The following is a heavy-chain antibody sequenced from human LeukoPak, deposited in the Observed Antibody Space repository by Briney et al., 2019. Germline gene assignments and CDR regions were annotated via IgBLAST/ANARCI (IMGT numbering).Heavy chain of an antibody. CDR1: GFTFSSYS. V-gene: IGHV3-21*04. CDR2: ISSSSSYI. Sequence: GGSLRLSCAASGFTFSSYSMNWVRQAPGKGLEWVSSISSSSSYIYYADSVKGRFTISRDNSKNTLYLQMNSLRAEDTAVYYCAKNFKTSIAAAGSDAFDIWGQGTMVTVSS. J-gene: IGHJ3*02. CDR3: AKNFKTSIAAAGSDAFDI. D-gene: IGHD6-13*01.